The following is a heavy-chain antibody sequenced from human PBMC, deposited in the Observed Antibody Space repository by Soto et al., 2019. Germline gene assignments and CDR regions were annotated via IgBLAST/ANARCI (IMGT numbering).Heavy chain of an antibody. J-gene: IGHJ6*02. V-gene: IGHV3-30-3*01. CDR3: AGGLYSGSFYYYGMDV. CDR1: GFTFSGYA. CDR2: ISYDGSNK. D-gene: IGHD6-6*01. Sequence: GGSLRLSCAASGFTFSGYAMHWVRQAPGKGLEWVAVISYDGSNKYYADSVKGRFTNSRDNSKNTLDLRVNSLRAEDAAVYYCAGGLYSGSFYYYGMDVWGQGTTVTVSS.